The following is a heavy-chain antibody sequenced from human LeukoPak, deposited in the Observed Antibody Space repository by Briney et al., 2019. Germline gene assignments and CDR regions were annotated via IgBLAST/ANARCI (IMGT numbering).Heavy chain of an antibody. J-gene: IGHJ4*02. V-gene: IGHV4-59*01. Sequence: PETLSLTSAVSVGSISRYNWSCISDRPGGGVEWIGYIYYSGSTNYNPSLKSRVTISVDTSKNQFSLKLSSVTAADTAVYYCARWVGSYGQDYWGQGTLVTVSS. CDR3: ARWVGSYGQDY. D-gene: IGHD5-18*01. CDR1: VGSISRYN. CDR2: IYYSGST.